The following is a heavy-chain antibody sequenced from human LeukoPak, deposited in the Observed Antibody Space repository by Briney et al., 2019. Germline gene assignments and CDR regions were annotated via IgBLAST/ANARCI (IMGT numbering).Heavy chain of an antibody. CDR2: IYSGGST. V-gene: IGHV3-53*01. J-gene: IGHJ5*02. D-gene: IGHD2-2*01. Sequence: GGSLRLSCAASGFTVSSNYMSWVRQAPRKGLEWVSVIYSGGSTYYADSVKGRFTISRDNSKNTLYLQMNSLRAEDTAVYYCARGGCSSTSCYPRRGWFDPWGQGTLVTVSS. CDR3: ARGGCSSTSCYPRRGWFDP. CDR1: GFTVSSNY.